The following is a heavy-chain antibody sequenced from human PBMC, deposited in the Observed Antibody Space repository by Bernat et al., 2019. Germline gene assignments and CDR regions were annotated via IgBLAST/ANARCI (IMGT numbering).Heavy chain of an antibody. V-gene: IGHV1-46*03. Sequence: QVQLVQSGAEVKKPGASVKVSCKASGYTFTSYYMHWVRQAPGQGLEWMGIINPSGGSTSYAQKFQGRVTMTRDTSTSTVYMELSSLRSEDTAVYYCARCLRRVGTSAQKNAFDIWGQGTMVTVSS. CDR1: GYTFTSYY. CDR3: ARCLRRVGTSAQKNAFDI. J-gene: IGHJ3*02. D-gene: IGHD2-2*01. CDR2: INPSGGST.